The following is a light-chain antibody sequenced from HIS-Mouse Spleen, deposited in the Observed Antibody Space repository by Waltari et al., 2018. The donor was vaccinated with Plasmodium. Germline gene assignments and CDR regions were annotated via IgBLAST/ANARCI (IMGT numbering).Light chain of an antibody. CDR2: KGS. V-gene: IGLV2-23*03. J-gene: IGLJ2*01. Sequence: QSALTQPASVSGSPGQSITISCTGTSSDVGSYNLVSWYQQHPGKAPKLMIYKGSKRGYGVFLRFSGSKAGNTASLTISGLQAEDEADYYCCSYAGSSTFHVVFGGGTKLTVL. CDR1: SSDVGSYNL. CDR3: CSYAGSSTFHVV.